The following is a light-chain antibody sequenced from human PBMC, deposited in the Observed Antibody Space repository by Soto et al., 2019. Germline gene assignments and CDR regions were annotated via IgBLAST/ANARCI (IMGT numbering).Light chain of an antibody. CDR2: KAS. CDR1: QSISSW. V-gene: IGKV1-5*03. J-gene: IGKJ1*01. CDR3: QQYNDNWT. Sequence: DIQMTQSPSTLSASVGDRVTITCRASQSISSWLARYQQKPGTAPKLLIYKASTLQTGVPSRFSGRGSGTEFTLTISSLQPDDFATYYCQQYNDNWTFGQGTKVEIK.